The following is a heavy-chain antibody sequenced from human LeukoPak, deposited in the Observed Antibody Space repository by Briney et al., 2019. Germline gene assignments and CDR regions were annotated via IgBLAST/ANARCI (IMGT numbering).Heavy chain of an antibody. Sequence: GRSLRLSCAASGFTFNSYAMHWVRQAPGKGLEWVAVISYDGSNKNHAGSVKGRVTISRDNSKNTLFLQMNSLRVEDTAVFYCARDQYDTWSRRGNFDSWGQGTLVIVSS. J-gene: IGHJ4*02. D-gene: IGHD3-3*01. V-gene: IGHV3-30*04. CDR1: GFTFNSYA. CDR2: ISYDGSNK. CDR3: ARDQYDTWSRRGNFDS.